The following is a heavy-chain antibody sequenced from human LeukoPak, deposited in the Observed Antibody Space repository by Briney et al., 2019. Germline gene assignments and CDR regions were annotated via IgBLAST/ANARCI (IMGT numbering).Heavy chain of an antibody. Sequence: GGSLRLSCAASGFTFSSYSMNWVRQAPGKGLEWVSSISSSSSYIYYADSVKGRFTISRDNSKNTLYLQMSSLRAEDTAVYYCAGDSNWNDEDYWGQGTLVTVSS. CDR1: GFTFSSYS. J-gene: IGHJ4*02. CDR2: ISSSSSYI. CDR3: AGDSNWNDEDY. D-gene: IGHD1-1*01. V-gene: IGHV3-21*01.